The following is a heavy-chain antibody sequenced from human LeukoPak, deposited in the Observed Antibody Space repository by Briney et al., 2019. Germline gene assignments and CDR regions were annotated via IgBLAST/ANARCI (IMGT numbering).Heavy chain of an antibody. Sequence: PGGSLRLSCAASGFTFSSYGMHWVRQAPGKGREWVAFIRYDGSNKYYADSVKGRFTISRDNSKNTLYLQMNSLRAEDTAVYYCAKEFRGRLAAAGLTFDYWGQGTLVTVSS. CDR3: AKEFRGRLAAAGLTFDY. J-gene: IGHJ4*02. CDR1: GFTFSSYG. CDR2: IRYDGSNK. D-gene: IGHD6-13*01. V-gene: IGHV3-30*02.